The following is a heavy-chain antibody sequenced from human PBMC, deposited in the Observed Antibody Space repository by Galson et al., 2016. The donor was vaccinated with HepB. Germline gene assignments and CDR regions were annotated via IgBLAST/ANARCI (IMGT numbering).Heavy chain of an antibody. V-gene: IGHV3-48*03. CDR2: ISSSGDTI. CDR1: GFIFSDYE. Sequence: SLRLSCAASGFIFSDYEMHWVRQAPGKGLVWVSYISSSGDTIHYADSVKGRFTTSRDKAKNSVDLQMASLRAEDTALYYCVRGYCTTSRCFWPAFDLWGQGTLVTVAS. D-gene: IGHD2-8*01. CDR3: VRGYCTTSRCFWPAFDL. J-gene: IGHJ4*02.